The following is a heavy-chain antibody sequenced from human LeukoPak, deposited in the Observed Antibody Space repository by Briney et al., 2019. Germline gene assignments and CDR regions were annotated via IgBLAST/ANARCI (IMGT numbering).Heavy chain of an antibody. CDR3: ARDRGPMRGDAFDM. V-gene: IGHV1-46*01. Sequence: ASVKLSRKASVSTFTSYYMNWVRQAPGQRLGWLGIINPSIGSTSYAQKFQGRVTMTRDMSTSTVYMDLSRLRSEDTAVYYCARDRGPMRGDAFDMWGEGTMVTVSS. CDR2: INPSIGST. CDR1: VSTFTSYY. J-gene: IGHJ3*02. D-gene: IGHD2-2*01.